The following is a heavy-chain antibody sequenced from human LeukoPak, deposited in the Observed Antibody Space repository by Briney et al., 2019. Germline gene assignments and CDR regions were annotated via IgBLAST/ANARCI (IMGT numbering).Heavy chain of an antibody. CDR1: GLTFSTYA. J-gene: IGHJ5*02. CDR3: ARNWRPDT. Sequence: GGSLRLSCAASGLTFSTYALGWVRQSPGKGLEWVSVINTSGGGTYYTESVQGRFTISRDNTKDTLYLQMNSLRVEDTAVYYCARNWRPDTWGQGTLVTVSS. D-gene: IGHD3-3*01. CDR2: INTSGGGT. V-gene: IGHV3-23*01.